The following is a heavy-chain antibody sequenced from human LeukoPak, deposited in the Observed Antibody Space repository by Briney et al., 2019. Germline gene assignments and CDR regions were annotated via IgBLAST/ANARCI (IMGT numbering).Heavy chain of an antibody. CDR1: GGTFSSYA. CDR3: ARANGWFGELFENWFDP. Sequence: ASVKVSCKASGGTFSSYAISWVRQAPGQGLEWMGGIIPIFGTANYAQKFQGRVTITADEPTSTAYMELSSLRSEDTAVYYCARANGWFGELFENWFDPWGQGTLVTVSS. V-gene: IGHV1-69*13. J-gene: IGHJ5*02. D-gene: IGHD3-10*01. CDR2: IIPIFGTA.